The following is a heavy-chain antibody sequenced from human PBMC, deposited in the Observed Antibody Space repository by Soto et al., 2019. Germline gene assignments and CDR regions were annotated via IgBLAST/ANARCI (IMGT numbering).Heavy chain of an antibody. J-gene: IGHJ4*02. CDR2: IYYSGST. V-gene: IGHV4-39*01. Sequence: SETLFLTCALSGGSISSSSYYSGVSRHRSRTGLECIGSIYYSGSTYNNRSLRSRVSMSIDTSKDQFSLKLKSVTAADKAMYFCARQRTSVVTQAYFDVWGPGFLATVSS. CDR3: ARQRTSVVTQAYFDV. D-gene: IGHD2-21*02. CDR1: GGSISSSSYY.